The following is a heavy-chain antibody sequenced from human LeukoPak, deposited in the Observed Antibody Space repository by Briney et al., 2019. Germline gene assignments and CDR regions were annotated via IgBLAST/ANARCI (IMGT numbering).Heavy chain of an antibody. V-gene: IGHV1-18*01. J-gene: IGHJ6*03. CDR3: ARAGNVYCSSTSCYPGVWDYYYYMDV. CDR2: ISAYNGNT. D-gene: IGHD2-2*01. Sequence: ASVKVSCKASGYTFTSYGISWVRQAPGQGLEWMGWISAYNGNTNYAQKLQGRVTMTTDTSTSTAYMELRSLRSEDTAVYYCARAGNVYCSSTSCYPGVWDYYYYMDVWGKGTTVTVSS. CDR1: GYTFTSYG.